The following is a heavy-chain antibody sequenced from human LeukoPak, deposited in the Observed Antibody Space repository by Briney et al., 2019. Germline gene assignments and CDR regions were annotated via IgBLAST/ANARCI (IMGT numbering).Heavy chain of an antibody. CDR1: GYTFTSYD. V-gene: IGHV1-8*01. D-gene: IGHD2-2*01. Sequence: ASVKVSCKASGYTFTSYDINWVRQATGQGLEWMGWMNPNSGNTGYAQKFQGRVTMTRNTSISTAYVELSSLRFEDTAVYFCARKGPANYYYYYMDVWGKGTTVTVSS. CDR2: MNPNSGNT. CDR3: ARKGPANYYYYYMDV. J-gene: IGHJ6*03.